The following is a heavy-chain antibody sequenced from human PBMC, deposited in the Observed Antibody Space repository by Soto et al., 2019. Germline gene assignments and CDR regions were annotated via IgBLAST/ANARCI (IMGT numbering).Heavy chain of an antibody. CDR3: ARDGRLWCGGDGYNPAY. V-gene: IGHV3-30-3*01. CDR2: ISYDGSNK. CDR1: GFTFSSYA. Sequence: QVQLVESGGGVVQPGRSLRLSCAASGFTFSSYAMHWVRQAPGKGLEWVAVISYDGSNKYYADSVKGRFTISRDNSKHTLYLQMNSLRAEDTAVYYCARDGRLWCGGDGYNPAYWGQGTLVTVSS. J-gene: IGHJ4*02. D-gene: IGHD2-21*02.